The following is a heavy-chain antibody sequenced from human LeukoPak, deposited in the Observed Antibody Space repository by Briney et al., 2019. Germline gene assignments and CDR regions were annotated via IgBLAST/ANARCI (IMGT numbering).Heavy chain of an antibody. CDR1: EFTLNNYG. V-gene: IGHV3-48*01. Sequence: GRSLRLSCVASEFTLNNYGVNWVRQAPGKGLEWVSYMSDSGSTIYYADSVKGRFTISRDNAKNSLYLQMNSLRAEDTAVYYCARDSPDYSIGYYYYGMDVWGQGTTVTVSS. CDR3: ARDSPDYSIGYYYYGMDV. J-gene: IGHJ6*02. D-gene: IGHD4-11*01. CDR2: MSDSGSTI.